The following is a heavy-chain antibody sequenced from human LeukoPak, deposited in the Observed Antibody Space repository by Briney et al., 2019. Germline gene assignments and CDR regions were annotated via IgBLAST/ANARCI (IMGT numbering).Heavy chain of an antibody. D-gene: IGHD4-17*01. CDR3: ARDKKTDDYGDYWPWVVDY. CDR1: GFTFSSYA. CDR2: ISSSSSYI. J-gene: IGHJ4*02. V-gene: IGHV3-21*06. Sequence: GGSLRLSCAASGFTFSSYAMSWVRQAPGKGLEWVSSISSSSSYIYYADSVKGRFTISRDNAKNSLYLQMTSLRAEDTAVYYCARDKKTDDYGDYWPWVVDYWGQGTLVTVSS.